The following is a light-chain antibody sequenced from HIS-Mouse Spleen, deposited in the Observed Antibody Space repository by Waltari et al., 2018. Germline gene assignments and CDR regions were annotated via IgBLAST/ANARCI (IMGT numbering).Light chain of an antibody. Sequence: DIQLTQSPSFLSASVGDRVTITCRASQGISSYLALYQQKPGKAPKLLIYAASTLQSEVPSSFSGSGSRKECTITISRLQPEDFATYYCQQLNSYPPTFGQGTKVEI. V-gene: IGKV1-9*01. CDR2: AAS. J-gene: IGKJ1*01. CDR1: QGISSY. CDR3: QQLNSYPPT.